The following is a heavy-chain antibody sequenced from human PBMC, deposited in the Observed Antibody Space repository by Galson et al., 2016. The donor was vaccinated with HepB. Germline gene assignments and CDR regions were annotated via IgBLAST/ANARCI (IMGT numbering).Heavy chain of an antibody. CDR2: IYHTGTS. CDR1: GASISDSNW. D-gene: IGHD2-2*01. CDR3: ARAAIIPGARMVFDP. Sequence: SETLSLTCAVSGASISDSNWWTWVRQVPGKGLEWIGEIYHTGTSNNNPFLSSRFTLSVDKSRNQFSLNHTSVTAADPAVYYCARAAIIPGARMVFDPWGQGTLVTVSS. J-gene: IGHJ5*02. V-gene: IGHV4-4*02.